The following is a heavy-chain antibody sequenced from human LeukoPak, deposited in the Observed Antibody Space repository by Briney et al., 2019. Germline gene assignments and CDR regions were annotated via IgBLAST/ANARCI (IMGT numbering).Heavy chain of an antibody. V-gene: IGHV4-59*08. CDR3: ARLGYCDGGHCHSRD. Sequence: SETLSLTCSVSGGSMTGYHWTWMRQPPGEGLEWIGYVYYTGRTNYNPSLRSRVTISIDASNNQFALRLSSVTAADTAIYYCARLGYCDGGHCHSRDWGQGVLVTVSS. D-gene: IGHD2-15*01. J-gene: IGHJ4*02. CDR2: VYYTGRT. CDR1: GGSMTGYH.